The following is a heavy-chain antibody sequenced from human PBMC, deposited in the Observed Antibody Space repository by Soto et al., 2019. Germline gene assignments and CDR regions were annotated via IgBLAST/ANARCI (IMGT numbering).Heavy chain of an antibody. Sequence: SETLSLTCTVSGGSISSSSYYWGWIRQPPGKGLEWIGSIYYSGSTYYNPSLKSRVTISVDTSKNQFSLKLSSVTAADTAVYYCARRMGQRGYYYYYYMDVWGKGTTVT. CDR2: IYYSGST. J-gene: IGHJ6*03. V-gene: IGHV4-39*01. CDR3: ARRMGQRGYYYYYYMDV. CDR1: GGSISSSSYY. D-gene: IGHD1-1*01.